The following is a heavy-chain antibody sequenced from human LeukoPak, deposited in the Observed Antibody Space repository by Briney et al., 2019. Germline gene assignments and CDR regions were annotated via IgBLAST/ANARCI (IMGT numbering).Heavy chain of an antibody. D-gene: IGHD3-10*01. CDR1: GGSISSGGYS. V-gene: IGHV4-30-2*01. CDR2: IYHSGST. J-gene: IGHJ5*02. Sequence: SETLSLTCAVSGGSISSGGYSWSWIRQPPGKGLEWIGYIYHSGSTYYNPSLKSRVTISVDRSKNQFSLKLSSVTAADTAVYYCARRLDTMVRGVKGYWFDPWGQGTLVTVSS. CDR3: ARRLDTMVRGVKGYWFDP.